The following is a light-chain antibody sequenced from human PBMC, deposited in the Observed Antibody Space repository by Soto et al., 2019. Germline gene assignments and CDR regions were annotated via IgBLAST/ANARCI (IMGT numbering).Light chain of an antibody. V-gene: IGKV1-9*01. Sequence: DIQVTQSPSFLSASLGDRVTITCRASQGIGSYLAWYQQKPGKAPRLLIYAASTLQSGVPSRFSGSGSDTEFTLTISSLQPEDFATYYCQQLNNYPLTFGGGTKVDIK. CDR3: QQLNNYPLT. J-gene: IGKJ4*01. CDR2: AAS. CDR1: QGIGSY.